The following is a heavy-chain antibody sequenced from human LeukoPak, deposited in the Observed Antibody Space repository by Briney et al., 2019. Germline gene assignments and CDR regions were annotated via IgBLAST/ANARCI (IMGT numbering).Heavy chain of an antibody. CDR1: GGSISSYY. Sequence: SETLSLTCTVSGGSISSYYWSWIRQPPGKGLEWIGYIYYSGSTNYNPSLKSRVTISVDTSKNQSSLKLGSVTAADTAVYYCARAAMVRGVIPGGLSWGQGTLVTVSS. J-gene: IGHJ4*02. V-gene: IGHV4-59*01. CDR2: IYYSGST. CDR3: ARAAMVRGVIPGGLS. D-gene: IGHD3-10*01.